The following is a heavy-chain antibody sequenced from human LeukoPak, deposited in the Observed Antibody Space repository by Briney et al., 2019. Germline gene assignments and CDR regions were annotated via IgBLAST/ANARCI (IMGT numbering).Heavy chain of an antibody. Sequence: GGSLRLSCTASGFTFSSYSMNWVRQAPGKGLEWVSYISSSSSITYYADSVKGRFTISRDNAKNSLYLQMNSLRAEDMAVYYCARVRSYDSGVYYYDYWGQGTLVTVSS. V-gene: IGHV3-48*01. CDR1: GFTFSSYS. J-gene: IGHJ4*02. CDR2: ISSSSSIT. CDR3: ARVRSYDSGVYYYDY. D-gene: IGHD3-22*01.